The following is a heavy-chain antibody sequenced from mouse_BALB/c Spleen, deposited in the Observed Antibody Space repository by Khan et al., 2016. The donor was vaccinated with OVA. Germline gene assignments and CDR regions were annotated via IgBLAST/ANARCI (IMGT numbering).Heavy chain of an antibody. Sequence: EVQLQESGPSLVKPSQTLSLTCSVTGDSITSGYWSWIRKFPGNKLEYMGYMIYSGNTYYNPSLKSRISITRHTSTNQYYLQLNSVTTEDTATYXCARSTYRYAFAYGGQGTLVTVSA. V-gene: IGHV3-8*02. CDR1: GDSITSGY. J-gene: IGHJ3*01. CDR3: ARSTYRYAFAY. D-gene: IGHD2-14*01. CDR2: MIYSGNT.